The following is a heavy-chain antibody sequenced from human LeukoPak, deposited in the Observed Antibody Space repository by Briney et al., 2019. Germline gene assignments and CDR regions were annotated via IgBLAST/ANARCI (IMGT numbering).Heavy chain of an antibody. CDR1: DGSFSGFH. CDR2: IKPIGDP. CDR3: ARRHSGDYLYWYFDL. Sequence: PSETLSLTCAVYDGSFSGFHWTWIRRPPGKGLEWIGEIKPIGDPNYIPSLKSRLTMSLDTSKRPFSLELSSMTAADTAIYYCARRHSGDYLYWYFDLWGRGTLVTVSS. V-gene: IGHV4-34*01. J-gene: IGHJ2*01. D-gene: IGHD3-22*01.